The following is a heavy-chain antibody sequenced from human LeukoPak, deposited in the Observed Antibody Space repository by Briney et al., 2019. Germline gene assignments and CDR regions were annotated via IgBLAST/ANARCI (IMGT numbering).Heavy chain of an antibody. V-gene: IGHV4-4*07. J-gene: IGHJ4*02. D-gene: IGHD4-17*01. Sequence: SETLSLTCTVSGGSISSYYWSWIRQPAGKGLEWIGRIYSSGSTNYNPSLKSRVTMSVDTSKNQFSLKLNSVTAADTAVYYCARTGSTVTMLYPFDHWGQGTLVTVSS. CDR3: ARTGSTVTMLYPFDH. CDR2: IYSSGST. CDR1: GGSISSYY.